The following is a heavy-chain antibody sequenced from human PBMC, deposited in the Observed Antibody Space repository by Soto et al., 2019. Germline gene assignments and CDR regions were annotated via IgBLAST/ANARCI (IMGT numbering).Heavy chain of an antibody. CDR3: ASDFKDFWSGFLVN. D-gene: IGHD3-3*01. Sequence: EVQLVESGGGLVKPGGSLRLSCAASGFTFSTYTMHWVRQAPGKGLEWVSSITGTSSFTYYADSVKGRFTISRDNAQNSLYLQMSSLRAEDTALYYCASDFKDFWSGFLVNWGRGTVVTVSS. J-gene: IGHJ4*02. CDR1: GFTFSTYT. V-gene: IGHV3-21*01. CDR2: ITGTSSFT.